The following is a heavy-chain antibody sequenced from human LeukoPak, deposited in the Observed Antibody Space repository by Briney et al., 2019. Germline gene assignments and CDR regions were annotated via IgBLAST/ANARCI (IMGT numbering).Heavy chain of an antibody. V-gene: IGHV1-24*01. CDR2: FDPEDGET. D-gene: IGHD2-2*01. Sequence: ASVKVSCKVSGYALTELSMHWVRQAPGKGLEWMGGFDPEDGETIYPHTFQGSVTVNEDTSTHTGNMELSSLRAEYTAVYFCATLPCLKKKDALDVWGQGTMVTVS. CDR3: ATLPCLKKKDALDV. J-gene: IGHJ3*01. CDR1: GYALTELS.